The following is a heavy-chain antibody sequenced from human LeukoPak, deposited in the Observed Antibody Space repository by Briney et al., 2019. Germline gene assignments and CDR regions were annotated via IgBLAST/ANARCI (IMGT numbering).Heavy chain of an antibody. J-gene: IGHJ4*01. CDR3: AKDQGVVGSYDY. CDR1: GFTFSTFG. D-gene: IGHD3-10*01. CDR2: IQYDDSIE. Sequence: GGSLRLSCAASGFTFSTFGMNWVRQAPDKGLEWVAFIQYDDSIEYYADSVKGRFTISRDNSKNTLYLQMNSLRGDDTAVYYCAKDQGVVGSYDYWGHGTLVTVSP. V-gene: IGHV3-30*02.